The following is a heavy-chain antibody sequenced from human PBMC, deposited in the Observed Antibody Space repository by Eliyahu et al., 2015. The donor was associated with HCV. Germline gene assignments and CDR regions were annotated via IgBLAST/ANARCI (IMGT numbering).Heavy chain of an antibody. V-gene: IGHV4-38-2*01. CDR2: IYHSGNT. Sequence: QVQLQESGPGLVKPSETLSXTCXXSGYSISSGYYWGWIRQPPGKGLEWIGSIYHSGNTYYNPSLKSRVTISVDTSKNQFSLKLTSVTAADTAVYYCASNSPAVDYWGQGSLVTVSS. CDR3: ASNSPAVDY. CDR1: GYSISSGYY. D-gene: IGHD2-2*01. J-gene: IGHJ4*02.